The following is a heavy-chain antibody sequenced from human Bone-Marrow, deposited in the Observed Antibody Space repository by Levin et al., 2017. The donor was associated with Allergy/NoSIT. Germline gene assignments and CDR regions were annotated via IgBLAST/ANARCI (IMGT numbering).Heavy chain of an antibody. D-gene: IGHD2-8*01. CDR2: VYPGDSDT. Sequence: GESLKISCKGSGYIFSNYWIGWVRQIPGKGLEWMGVVYPGDSDTRYSPSFQGQVTISVDKSINTAYLQRSSLKASDTAVYYCARAPIRGSNGGWFDPWGQGTPVTVSS. J-gene: IGHJ5*02. CDR1: GYIFSNYW. CDR3: ARAPIRGSNGGWFDP. V-gene: IGHV5-51*01.